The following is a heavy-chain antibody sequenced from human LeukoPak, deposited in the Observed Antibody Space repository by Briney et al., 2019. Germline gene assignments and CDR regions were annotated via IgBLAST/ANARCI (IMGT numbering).Heavy chain of an antibody. CDR2: ISNDGGGT. V-gene: IGHV3-23*01. Sequence: PWGSLRLSCAASGFIFNNYGLIWVRQAPGQGLEWVSAISNDGGGTNYADFVKGRFTISRDNSKNTLFLQMNSLRAEDTALYYCAKGSSGYFVDLWGQGTLVTVSS. J-gene: IGHJ5*02. CDR1: GFIFNNYG. D-gene: IGHD3-22*01. CDR3: AKGSSGYFVDL.